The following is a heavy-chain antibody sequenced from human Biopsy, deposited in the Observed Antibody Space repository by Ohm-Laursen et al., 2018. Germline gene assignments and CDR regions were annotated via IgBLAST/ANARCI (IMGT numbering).Heavy chain of an antibody. CDR1: GGTFSNSA. CDR2: FIPMFNTG. D-gene: IGHD1-26*01. CDR3: ARSMLGASTGDDAFDV. V-gene: IGHV1-69*06. Sequence: SVKVSCKASGGTFSNSAINWVRQAPGQGLEWMGGFIPMFNTGKDAQNFQGRVTMTADKSTNTVYMELTSLRSDDTAMYYCARSMLGASTGDDAFDVWGQGTFVIVSS. J-gene: IGHJ3*01.